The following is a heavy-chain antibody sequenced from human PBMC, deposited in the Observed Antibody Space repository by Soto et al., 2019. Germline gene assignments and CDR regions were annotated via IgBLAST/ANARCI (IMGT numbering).Heavy chain of an antibody. J-gene: IGHJ4*02. CDR1: GGSISSSSYY. CDR3: ATRLPGEFDY. V-gene: IGHV4-39*01. Sequence: QLQLQESGPGLVKPSETLSLTCTVSGGSISSSSYYWGWIRQPPGKGLEWIGSIYYSGSTYYNPSLNTRVTISLDTSKNELSLKLSSVTAAETAVYYCATRLPGEFDYWGQGTLVNVSS. D-gene: IGHD2-21*01. CDR2: IYYSGST.